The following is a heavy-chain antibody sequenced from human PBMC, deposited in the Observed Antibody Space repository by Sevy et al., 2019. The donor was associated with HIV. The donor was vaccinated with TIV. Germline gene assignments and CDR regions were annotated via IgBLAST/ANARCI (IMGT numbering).Heavy chain of an antibody. D-gene: IGHD5-12*01. Sequence: GGSLRLSCAASGFTFSSAWMSWVRQAPGKGLEWVGRIKSKIDGGAIDYAAPVKGRFSISREDSKNKVYLQMNNLKTDGTAVYYCITEPGYRGYDEEVINYYYYGMDVWGQGTTVTVSS. CDR3: ITEPGYRGYDEEVINYYYYGMDV. CDR1: GFTFSSAW. V-gene: IGHV3-15*01. J-gene: IGHJ6*02. CDR2: IKSKIDGGAI.